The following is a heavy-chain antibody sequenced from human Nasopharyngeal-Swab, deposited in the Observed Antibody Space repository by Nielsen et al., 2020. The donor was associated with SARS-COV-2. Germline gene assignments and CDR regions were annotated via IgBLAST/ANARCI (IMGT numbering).Heavy chain of an antibody. J-gene: IGHJ4*02. CDR1: GFTVSSNY. Sequence: GESLKISCAASGFTVSSNYMSWVRQAPGKGLEWVSVIYSGGSTYYADSVKGRFTISRHNSKKTLYLQMNSLRAEDTAVYYCARVAARRFDYWGQGTLVTVSS. CDR2: IYSGGST. CDR3: ARVAARRFDY. D-gene: IGHD6-25*01. V-gene: IGHV3-53*04.